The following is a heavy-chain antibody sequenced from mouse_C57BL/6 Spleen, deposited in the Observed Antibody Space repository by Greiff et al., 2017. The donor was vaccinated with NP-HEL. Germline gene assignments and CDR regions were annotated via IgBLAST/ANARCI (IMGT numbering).Heavy chain of an antibody. D-gene: IGHD1-1*01. CDR3: ARPHYYGSSFLFWYFDV. V-gene: IGHV5-17*01. Sequence: EVMLVESGGGLVKPGGSLKLSCAASGFTFSDYGMHWVRQAPEKGLEWVAYISSGSSTIYYADTVKGRFTISRDNAKNTLFLQMTSLRSEDTAMYYCARPHYYGSSFLFWYFDVWGTGTTVTVSS. CDR2: ISSGSSTI. CDR1: GFTFSDYG. J-gene: IGHJ1*03.